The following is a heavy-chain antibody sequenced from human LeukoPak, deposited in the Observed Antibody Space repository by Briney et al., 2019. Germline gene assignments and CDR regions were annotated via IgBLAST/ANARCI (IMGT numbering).Heavy chain of an antibody. Sequence: GRSLRLSCAASGFTFSSYGMHWVRQAPGKGLEWVSAISGSGGSTYYADSVKGRFTISRDNSKNTLYLQMNSLRAEDTAVYYCARVIAAAGTRYFDYWGQGTLVTVSS. D-gene: IGHD6-13*01. CDR2: ISGSGGST. V-gene: IGHV3-23*01. J-gene: IGHJ4*02. CDR1: GFTFSSYG. CDR3: ARVIAAAGTRYFDY.